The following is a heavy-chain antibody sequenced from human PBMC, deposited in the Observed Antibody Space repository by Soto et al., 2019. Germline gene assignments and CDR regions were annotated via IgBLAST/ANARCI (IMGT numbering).Heavy chain of an antibody. J-gene: IGHJ6*03. V-gene: IGHV4-39*07. D-gene: IGHD4-17*01. CDR3: ASYYLRPHDYGDYVPVYYYMDV. Sequence: SETLSLTCTVSGGSISSSSYYWGWIRQPPGKGLEWIGSIYYSGSTNYNPSLKSRVTISVDTSKNQFSLKLSSVTAADTAVFYCASYYLRPHDYGDYVPVYYYMDVWGKGTTVTVSS. CDR1: GGSISSSSYY. CDR2: IYYSGST.